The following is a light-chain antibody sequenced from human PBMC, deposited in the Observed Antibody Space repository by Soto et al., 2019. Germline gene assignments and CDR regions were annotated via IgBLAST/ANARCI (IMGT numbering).Light chain of an antibody. CDR3: QLYGSSPPYI. J-gene: IGKJ2*01. CDR1: QSVSSSS. CDR2: TAS. V-gene: IGKV3-20*01. Sequence: EIVLTQSPGTVSLSPGERATLSCRASQSVSSSSLAWYQQRPGQAPRLLIFTASSRATGTPDRFSGSGSGTDFTLTIGRLEPEDFAVYYCQLYGSSPPYIFGPGPKVDIK.